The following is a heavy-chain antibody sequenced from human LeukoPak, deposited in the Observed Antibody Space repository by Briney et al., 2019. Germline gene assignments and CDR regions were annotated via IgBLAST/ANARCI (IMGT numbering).Heavy chain of an antibody. D-gene: IGHD6-6*01. CDR2: INQDGSTK. Sequence: GGSLRLSCAASGFTFRNYLMTWVRQAPGKGLEWVANINQDGSTKYYVDSVKGRFTISRDNAKNSVYLQVNSLTAEDTALYYCARIGYSSSSLDYWGQGTLVIVSS. CDR3: ARIGYSSSSLDY. J-gene: IGHJ4*02. CDR1: GFTFRNYL. V-gene: IGHV3-7*01.